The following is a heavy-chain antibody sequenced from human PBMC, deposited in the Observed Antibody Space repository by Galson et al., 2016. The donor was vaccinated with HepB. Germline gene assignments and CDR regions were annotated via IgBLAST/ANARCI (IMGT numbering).Heavy chain of an antibody. CDR1: GFTFSTYT. CDR3: ARDRTARAVLEY. Sequence: SLRLSCAASGFTFSTYTMHWIRQAPGKGLEWLAAISSDEKKKYYADSVKGRFTISRDNSKNTLYLQVNSLRTEDTAVYYCARDRTARAVLEYWGQGTLVTVSS. J-gene: IGHJ4*02. CDR2: ISSDEKKK. D-gene: IGHD1/OR15-1a*01. V-gene: IGHV3-30*04.